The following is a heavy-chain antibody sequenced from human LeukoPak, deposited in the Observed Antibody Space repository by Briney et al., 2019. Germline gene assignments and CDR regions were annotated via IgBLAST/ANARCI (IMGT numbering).Heavy chain of an antibody. CDR3: AREGQKRYYYDSSGYYRSRLFDY. V-gene: IGHV3-7*01. J-gene: IGHJ4*02. D-gene: IGHD3-22*01. CDR1: GSTFVSYW. CDR2: IKQDGSEK. Sequence: GGSLRLSCAASGSTFVSYWMSWVRQAPGKGLEWVANIKQDGSEKYYVDSVKGRFTISRDNAKNSLYLQMNSLRAEDTAVYYCAREGQKRYYYDSSGYYRSRLFDYWGQGTLVTVSS.